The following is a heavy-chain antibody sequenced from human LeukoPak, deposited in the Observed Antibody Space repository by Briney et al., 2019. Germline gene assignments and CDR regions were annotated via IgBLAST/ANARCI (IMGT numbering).Heavy chain of an antibody. CDR1: GYTFTGYY. CDR2: INPNSGGT. CDR3: ARGYCSSTSCPKTY. V-gene: IGHV1-2*02. Sequence: ASVKVSCKASGYTFTGYYMHRVRQAPGQGLEWMGWINPNSGGTNYAQKFQGRVTMTRDTSISTAYMELSRLRSDDTAVYYCARGYCSSTSCPKTYWGQGTMVTVSS. D-gene: IGHD2-2*01. J-gene: IGHJ4*03.